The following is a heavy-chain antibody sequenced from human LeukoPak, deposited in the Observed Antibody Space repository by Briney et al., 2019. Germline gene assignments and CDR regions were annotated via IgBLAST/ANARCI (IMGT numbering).Heavy chain of an antibody. CDR3: ARRFVLLWFGELLGYYYGMDV. J-gene: IGHJ6*02. D-gene: IGHD3-10*01. CDR1: GYTFTSYD. V-gene: IGHV1-8*03. CDR2: MNPNSGNT. Sequence: ASVKVSCKASGYTFTSYDINWVRQATGQGLEWMGWMNPNSGNTGYAQKFQGRVTITRNTSISTAYMELSSLRSEDTAVYYCARRFVLLWFGELLGYYYGMDVWGQGTTVTVSS.